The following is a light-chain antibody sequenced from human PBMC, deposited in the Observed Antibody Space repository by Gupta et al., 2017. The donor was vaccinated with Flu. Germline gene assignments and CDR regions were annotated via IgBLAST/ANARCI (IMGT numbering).Light chain of an antibody. J-gene: IGKJ4*01. CDR2: GAS. V-gene: IGKV3-15*01. CDR3: QQYSDGPPLT. Sequence: ANLSVSPGEGATLSCRASQSNRTKLAWYQQKPGQSPRLLIYGASARATGIPARFNGSGSGTEFTLSISSLQSEDFAVYYWQQYSDGPPLTFGGGTKVEI. CDR1: QSNRTK.